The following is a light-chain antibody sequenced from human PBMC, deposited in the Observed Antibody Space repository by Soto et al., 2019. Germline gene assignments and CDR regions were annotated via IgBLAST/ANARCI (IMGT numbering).Light chain of an antibody. J-gene: IGLJ2*01. CDR2: EVS. Sequence: QSALTQPASVSGSPGQSITIPCTGTSIDVGRYNYVSWYQQHPGKAPKLTIYEVSNRPSGVSNRFSGSKSANTASLTISGLQAEDEADYYCSSYTSSSTVVFGGGTKLTVL. V-gene: IGLV2-14*01. CDR3: SSYTSSSTVV. CDR1: SIDVGRYNY.